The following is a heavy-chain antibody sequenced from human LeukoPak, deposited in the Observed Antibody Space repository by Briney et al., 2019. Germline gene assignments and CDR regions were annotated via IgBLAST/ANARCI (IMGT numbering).Heavy chain of an antibody. CDR1: GYTFTNYY. CDR3: AKVVGYGDFGALDY. V-gene: IGHV1-46*01. Sequence: AASVKVSCKTSGYTFTNYYLHWVRQAPGQGLEWMGVLNPTSGSTSYAQYFQGRVTMTRDTSTSTVYMELSSLRSEDTAVYYCAKVVGYGDFGALDYWGQGTLVTVSS. D-gene: IGHD4-17*01. J-gene: IGHJ4*02. CDR2: LNPTSGST.